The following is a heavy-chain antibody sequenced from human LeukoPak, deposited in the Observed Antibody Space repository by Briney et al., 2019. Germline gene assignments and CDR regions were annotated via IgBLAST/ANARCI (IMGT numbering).Heavy chain of an antibody. D-gene: IGHD3-9*01. J-gene: IGHJ4*02. CDR2: INHSGGT. Sequence: SETLSLTCNVSGVSISRGGYYWSWIRQHPGKGLEWIGYINHSGGTSYSPSLKTRVTISADTSQSLFSLRLNSVTAADTAVYYCASHLDTTGYDYVDYWGQGTLVTVSS. CDR1: GVSISRGGYY. CDR3: ASHLDTTGYDYVDY. V-gene: IGHV4-31*03.